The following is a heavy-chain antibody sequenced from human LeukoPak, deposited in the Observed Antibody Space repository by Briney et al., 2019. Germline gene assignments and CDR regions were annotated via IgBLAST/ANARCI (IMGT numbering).Heavy chain of an antibody. CDR2: IYYRDST. V-gene: IGHV4-31*03. CDR3: ARDNYYDTSAYALLI. CDR1: GGSISSGGYY. D-gene: IGHD3-22*01. Sequence: SQTLSLTCTVSGGSISSGGYYWSWIRQHPGKGLEWIGHIYYRDSTYYNPSLKSRVTISADTSKNQFSLELSSVTAADTAVYYCARDNYYDTSAYALLIWGEGTMVTVSS. J-gene: IGHJ3*02.